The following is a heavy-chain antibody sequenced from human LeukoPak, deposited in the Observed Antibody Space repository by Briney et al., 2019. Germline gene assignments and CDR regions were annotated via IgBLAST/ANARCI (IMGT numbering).Heavy chain of an antibody. CDR1: GYTFTSYD. CDR3: ARGPPNWGYDY. CDR2: MSPNSGDT. V-gene: IGHV1-8*01. J-gene: IGHJ4*02. D-gene: IGHD7-27*01. Sequence: ASVKVSCKASGYTFTSYDFNWVRQATGQRPEWMGWMSPNSGDTGYAQKFQDRVTMTRNTSISTAYMELSSLRSDDTAVYYRARGPPNWGYDYWGPGTLVTVSS.